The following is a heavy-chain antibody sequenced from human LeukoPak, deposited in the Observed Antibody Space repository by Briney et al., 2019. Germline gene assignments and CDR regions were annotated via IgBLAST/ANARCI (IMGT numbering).Heavy chain of an antibody. J-gene: IGHJ6*02. D-gene: IGHD6-19*01. CDR3: ARTFSGYSSQYGMDV. CDR2: INPNSGGT. Sequence: GASVKVSCKASGYTFTGYYMHWVRQAPGQGLEWMGWINPNSGGTNYAQKFQGRVTMTRDTSISTAYMELSRLRSNDTAVYYCARTFSGYSSQYGMDVWGQGTTVTVSS. CDR1: GYTFTGYY. V-gene: IGHV1-2*02.